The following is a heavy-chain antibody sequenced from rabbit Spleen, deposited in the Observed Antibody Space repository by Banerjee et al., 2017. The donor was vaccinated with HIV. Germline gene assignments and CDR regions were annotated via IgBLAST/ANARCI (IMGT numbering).Heavy chain of an antibody. CDR1: GFSFSSNYY. D-gene: IGHD2-1*01. V-gene: IGHV1S40*01. CDR3: ARDSATSFSTYGMDL. Sequence: QSLEESGGGLVQPEGSLTLTCTASGFSFSSNYYMCWVRQAPGKGLEWIGCIYTGSGSTYYASWAKGRFTISKTSSTTVTLQMTSLTAADTATYFCARDSATSFSTYGMDLWGQGTLVTVS. J-gene: IGHJ6*01. CDR2: IYTGSGST.